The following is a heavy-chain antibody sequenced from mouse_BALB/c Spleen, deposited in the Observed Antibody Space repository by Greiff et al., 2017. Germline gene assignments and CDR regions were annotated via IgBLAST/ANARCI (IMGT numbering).Heavy chain of an antibody. CDR1: GFTFSSYT. Sequence: EVQRVESGGGLVQPGGSLKLSCAASGFTFSSYTMSWVRQTPEKRLEWVAYISNGGGSTYYPDTVKGRFTISRDNAKNTLYLQMSSLKSEDTAMYYCAREGTATQFAYWGQGTLVTVSA. V-gene: IGHV5-12-2*01. CDR3: AREGTATQFAY. D-gene: IGHD1-2*01. CDR2: ISNGGGST. J-gene: IGHJ3*01.